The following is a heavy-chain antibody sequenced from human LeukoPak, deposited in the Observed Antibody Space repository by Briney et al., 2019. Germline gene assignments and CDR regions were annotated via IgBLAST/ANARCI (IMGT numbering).Heavy chain of an antibody. J-gene: IGHJ5*02. V-gene: IGHV1-18*04. CDR1: GYNFMNYH. CDR2: ISGYNGNT. CDR3: WRVGVHRLESGKDLENVFAP. D-gene: IGHD1-26*01. Sequence: ASVKVSCKASGYNFMNYHITWVRQAPGQGLEWMGWISGYNGNTNYARRLQGRVTMTTDTPTRTAYMALRTLRSDHTAVSYCWRVGVHRLESGKDLENVFAPWGQGTLVTVS.